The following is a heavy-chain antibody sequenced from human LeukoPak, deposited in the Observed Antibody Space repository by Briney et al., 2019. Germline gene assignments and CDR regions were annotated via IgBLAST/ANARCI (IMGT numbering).Heavy chain of an antibody. Sequence: GGSLRLSCAASGFTFSSYGMHWVRQAPGKGLEWVAFIRYDGSNKYYADSVKGRFTISRGNSKNTLYLQMNSLRAEDTAVYYCAKQLVVVPAATIYYYYYMDVWGKGTTVTVSS. CDR3: AKQLVVVPAATIYYYYYMDV. D-gene: IGHD2-2*01. CDR1: GFTFSSYG. J-gene: IGHJ6*03. CDR2: IRYDGSNK. V-gene: IGHV3-30*02.